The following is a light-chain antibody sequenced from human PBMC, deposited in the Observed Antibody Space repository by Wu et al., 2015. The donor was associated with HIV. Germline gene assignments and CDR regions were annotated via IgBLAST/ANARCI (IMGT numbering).Light chain of an antibody. CDR1: HSVNTNY. Sequence: EIVLTQSPGTLSLSPGERATLSCRASHSVNTNYLAWYQQRPGQTPRLLIYGVSSRAAGIPDRFSGSGSGTDFTLTISRLEPEDFAVYYCQQRSNWPLLTFGGGTKVEIK. V-gene: IGKV3D-20*02. CDR3: QQRSNWPLLT. CDR2: GVS. J-gene: IGKJ4*01.